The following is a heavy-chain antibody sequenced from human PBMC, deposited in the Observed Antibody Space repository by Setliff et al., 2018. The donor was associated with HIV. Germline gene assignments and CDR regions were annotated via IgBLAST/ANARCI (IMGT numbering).Heavy chain of an antibody. CDR3: AIDGSIVLVPASMRGDCFDF. D-gene: IGHD2-2*01. Sequence: SETLSLTCTVSGGSVGSSRYYWAWIRQHPGKGLEWIWSIYYTGNTKYNPSQESRVTFSIDTSENQFSLRLAYVTAADTAIYYCAIDGSIVLVPASMRGDCFDFWGKGRMVTV. V-gene: IGHV4-39*07. J-gene: IGHJ3*01. CDR1: GGSVGSSRYY. CDR2: IYYTGNT.